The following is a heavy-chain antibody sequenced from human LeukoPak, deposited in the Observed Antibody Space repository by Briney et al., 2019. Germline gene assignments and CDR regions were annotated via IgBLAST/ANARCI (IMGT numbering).Heavy chain of an antibody. Sequence: NPSETLSLTCAVSGGSISSYYWSWIRQPPGKGLEWIGYIYYSGSTNYNLSLKSRVTISVDTSKNQFSLKLSSVTAADTAVYYCARGQAFDIWGQGTMVTVSS. CDR3: ARGQAFDI. J-gene: IGHJ3*02. CDR2: IYYSGST. CDR1: GGSISSYY. V-gene: IGHV4-59*01.